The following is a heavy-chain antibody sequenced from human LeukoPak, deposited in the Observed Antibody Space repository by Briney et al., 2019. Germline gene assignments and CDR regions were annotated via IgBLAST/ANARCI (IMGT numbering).Heavy chain of an antibody. Sequence: PSETLSLTCTVSGGSISSGGYYWSWIRQPPGKGLEWIGYIYHSGSTYYNPSLKSRVTISIDTSKNQFSLKMNSVTAADTAVYYCARDEGYCSSTSCYPYNWFDPWGQGTLVTVSS. D-gene: IGHD2-2*01. J-gene: IGHJ5*02. CDR3: ARDEGYCSSTSCYPYNWFDP. CDR2: IYHSGST. V-gene: IGHV4-30-2*01. CDR1: GGSISSGGYY.